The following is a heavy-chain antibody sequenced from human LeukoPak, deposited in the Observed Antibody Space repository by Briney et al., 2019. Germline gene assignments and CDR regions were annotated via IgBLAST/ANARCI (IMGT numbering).Heavy chain of an antibody. CDR3: ANKDDFWSGYPFDY. D-gene: IGHD3-3*01. V-gene: IGHV3-23*01. J-gene: IGHJ4*02. CDR1: GFTITSYV. CDR2: LRGGDDST. Sequence: GGSLRLSCTASGFTITSYVTSWVRQAPGKGLEWISSLRGGDDSTNYADSVKGRFAISRDNSKNTLYLQMNSLRAEDTAVYYCANKDDFWSGYPFDYWGQGTLVTVSS.